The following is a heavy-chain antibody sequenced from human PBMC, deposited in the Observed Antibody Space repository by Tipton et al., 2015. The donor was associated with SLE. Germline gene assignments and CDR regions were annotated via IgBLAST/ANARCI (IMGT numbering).Heavy chain of an antibody. V-gene: IGHV4-34*01. Sequence: TLSLTCTVYGGSFSGYYWSWIRQPPGKGLEWIGEINHSGSTNYNPSLKSRVTISVDTSKNQFSLKLSSVTAADTAVYYCARGGDILTGYNPIWGQGTLVTVSS. CDR2: INHSGST. D-gene: IGHD3-9*01. J-gene: IGHJ4*02. CDR3: ARGGDILTGYNPI. CDR1: GGSFSGYY.